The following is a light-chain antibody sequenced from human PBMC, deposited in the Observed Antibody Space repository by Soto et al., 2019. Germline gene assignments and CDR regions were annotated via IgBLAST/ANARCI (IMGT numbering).Light chain of an antibody. CDR2: RNN. V-gene: IGLV1-47*01. CDR1: SSNIGSNY. Sequence: QYVLTQPPSASGTPGQSVTISWSGSSSNIGSNYVYWYQQLPGTAPKLLIYRNNQRPSGVPDRFSGSKSGTSASLVISGLRSEDEADYYCAAWDDSLSGRVFGGGTKVTVL. CDR3: AAWDDSLSGRV. J-gene: IGLJ2*01.